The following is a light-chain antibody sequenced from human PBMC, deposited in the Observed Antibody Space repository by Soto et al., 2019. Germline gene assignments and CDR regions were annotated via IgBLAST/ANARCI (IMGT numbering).Light chain of an antibody. J-gene: IGLJ1*01. Sequence: HSDLTQAPSASGIPGQRVTISCSGGSSNMGTNTVSWYQQVPGTAPKVLIYVNDQRPSGVPGRFSGSNSGTSASLAISGLQPEDEADYYCVAWDDSLNGHVFGTGTKVTVL. CDR2: VND. CDR1: SSNMGTNT. CDR3: VAWDDSLNGHV. V-gene: IGLV1-44*01.